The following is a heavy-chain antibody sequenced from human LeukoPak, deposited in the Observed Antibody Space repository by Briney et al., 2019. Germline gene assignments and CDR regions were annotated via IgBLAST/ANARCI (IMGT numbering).Heavy chain of an antibody. D-gene: IGHD2-8*01. Sequence: GESLKISCKGSGYSFTSYWIGWVRQMPGKGLEWMGIIYPGDSDTRYSPSFRGQVTISADKSISTAYLQWSSLKASDTAMYYCARTNGHCTNGVCYSDYFDYWGQGTLVTVSS. CDR3: ARTNGHCTNGVCYSDYFDY. CDR2: IYPGDSDT. CDR1: GYSFTSYW. V-gene: IGHV5-51*01. J-gene: IGHJ4*02.